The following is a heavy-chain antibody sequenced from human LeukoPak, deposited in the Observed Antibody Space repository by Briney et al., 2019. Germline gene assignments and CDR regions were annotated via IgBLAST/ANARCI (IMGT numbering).Heavy chain of an antibody. D-gene: IGHD2-8*02. Sequence: GGSLRLSCAASGFTFSTYGMHWVRQAPGKGLEWVSFIRYVGINKYYADSVKGRFTISRDNAKNTLYLQMNSLRAEDTAAYYCARPGAWGQGTLVTVSS. CDR1: GFTFSTYG. J-gene: IGHJ4*02. CDR2: IRYVGINK. V-gene: IGHV3-30*02. CDR3: ARPGA.